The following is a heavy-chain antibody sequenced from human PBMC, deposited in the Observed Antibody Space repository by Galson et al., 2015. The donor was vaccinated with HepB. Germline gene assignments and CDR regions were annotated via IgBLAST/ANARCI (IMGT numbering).Heavy chain of an antibody. CDR2: ITHDAKTE. CDR1: GFAFSSYA. V-gene: IGHV3-30*17. D-gene: IGHD3-10*01. Sequence: SLRLSCEASGFAFSSYAVHWVRQAPGKGLEWVAVITHDAKTEYYADSVRSRFTISRDNSNNTLYLQLNSPRLEDTAVYYCARSITMVRINTPDYWGQGTLVIVSS. J-gene: IGHJ4*02. CDR3: ARSITMVRINTPDY.